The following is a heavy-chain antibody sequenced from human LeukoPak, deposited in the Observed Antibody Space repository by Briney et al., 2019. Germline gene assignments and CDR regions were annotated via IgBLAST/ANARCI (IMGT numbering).Heavy chain of an antibody. CDR3: ARDGRFPPEVLPRYFDY. J-gene: IGHJ4*02. Sequence: SETLSLTCTVSGGSFSSSSYSWGWIRQPPGKGLESIGGVYYSGSTYYNPSLKSRVTISVDTSKNQFSLKLSSVTAADTAVYYCARDGRFPPEVLPRYFDYWGQGTLVTVSS. CDR2: VYYSGST. CDR1: GGSFSSSSYS. V-gene: IGHV4-39*07. D-gene: IGHD1-26*01.